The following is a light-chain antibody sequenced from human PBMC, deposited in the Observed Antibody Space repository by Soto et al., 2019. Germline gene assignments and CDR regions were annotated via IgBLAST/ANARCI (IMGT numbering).Light chain of an antibody. CDR3: LLTYPGVRV. CDR1: TGAVTSGHL. CDR2: ATS. V-gene: IGLV7-46*01. Sequence: QAVVTQEPSLTVSPGDTVTLTCGSSTGAVTSGHLPSWFQQKPGQAPKTLIYATSNTHSWTPVRFSGSLLGGKAALTLSGAQPEDEAEYYCLLTYPGVRVFGTGTKVTVL. J-gene: IGLJ1*01.